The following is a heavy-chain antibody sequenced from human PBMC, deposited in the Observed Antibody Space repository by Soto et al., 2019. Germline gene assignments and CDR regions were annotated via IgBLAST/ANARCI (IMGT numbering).Heavy chain of an antibody. CDR3: ARDNRQWLAPAFDY. V-gene: IGHV3-30*03. CDR1: GFTFSSYG. CDR2: ISYDGSNK. Sequence: PGGPLRLSCAASGFTFSSYGMHWVRQAPGKGLEWVAVISYDGSNKYYADSVKGRFTISRDNSKNTLYLQMSSLRAEDTAVYYCARDNRQWLAPAFDYWGQGTLVTVSS. D-gene: IGHD6-19*01. J-gene: IGHJ4*02.